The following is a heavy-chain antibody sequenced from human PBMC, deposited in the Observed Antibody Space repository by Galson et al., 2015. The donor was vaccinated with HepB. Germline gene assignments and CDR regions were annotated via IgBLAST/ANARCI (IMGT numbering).Heavy chain of an antibody. CDR3: AREAHIAAPASFDY. Sequence: SLRLSCAASVFTFSRYGMHWVRQVPGKGLEWVALTWHDGSNSFYAASMKGRFTIARDNSQNTLYLHMTNLRAEDTALYYCAREAHIAAPASFDYWGQGTLVTVSS. J-gene: IGHJ4*02. CDR1: VFTFSRYG. V-gene: IGHV3-33*08. CDR2: TWHDGSNS. D-gene: IGHD6-25*01.